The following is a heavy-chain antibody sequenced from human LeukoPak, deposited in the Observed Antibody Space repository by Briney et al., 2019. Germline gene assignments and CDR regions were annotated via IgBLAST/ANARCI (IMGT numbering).Heavy chain of an antibody. Sequence: GSSVKVSCKASGGIFSSYAISWVRQAPGQGLEWMGRIIPIFGIANYAQKFQGRVTITADKSTSTAYMELSSLRSEDTAVYYCARDRGDYYYYGMDVWGQGTTVTVSS. V-gene: IGHV1-69*04. CDR2: IIPIFGIA. D-gene: IGHD3-10*01. J-gene: IGHJ6*02. CDR3: ARDRGDYYYYGMDV. CDR1: GGIFSSYA.